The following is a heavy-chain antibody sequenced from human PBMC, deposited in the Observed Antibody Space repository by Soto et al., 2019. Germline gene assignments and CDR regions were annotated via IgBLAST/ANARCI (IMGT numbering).Heavy chain of an antibody. D-gene: IGHD3-16*01. V-gene: IGHV3-9*01. CDR1: GFTFDDYA. Sequence: GGSLRLSCAASGFTFDDYAMHWVRQAPGKGLEWVSGINWNSGSIGYADSVKGRFTISRDNAKTSLYLQMNSLRAEDTALYYCAKVIVSGSYAANSYYCCMDVWGQWTTVTGS. J-gene: IGHJ6*02. CDR2: INWNSGSI. CDR3: AKVIVSGSYAANSYYCCMDV.